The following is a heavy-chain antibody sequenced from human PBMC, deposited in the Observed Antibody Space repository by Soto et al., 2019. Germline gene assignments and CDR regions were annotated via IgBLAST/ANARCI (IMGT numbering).Heavy chain of an antibody. CDR2: ISAYNGNT. J-gene: IGHJ6*02. CDR1: GCTFTSYG. Sequence: ASVKVSCKAPGCTFTSYGISWVRQAPGQGLEWMGWISAYNGNTNYAQKLQGRVTMTTDTSTSTAYMELRSLRSDDTAVYYCASSSGWYFLYYYGMDVWGQGTTVTVSS. D-gene: IGHD6-19*01. V-gene: IGHV1-18*04. CDR3: ASSSGWYFLYYYGMDV.